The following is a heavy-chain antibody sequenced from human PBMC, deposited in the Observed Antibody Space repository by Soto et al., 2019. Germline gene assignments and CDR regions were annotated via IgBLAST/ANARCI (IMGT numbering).Heavy chain of an antibody. CDR3: ARYKSNYYYGMDV. D-gene: IGHD1-20*01. CDR2: IYYSGIT. CDR1: GGSISSYY. J-gene: IGHJ6*02. V-gene: IGHV4-59*01. Sequence: QVQLQESGPGLVKPSETLSLTCTVSGGSISSYYWSWIRQPPGKGLEWIGYIYYSGITNYNPSLKSRVTISVDTSTNQFSLKLRSVTAADTTVYYCARYKSNYYYGMDVWGQGTTVTVSS.